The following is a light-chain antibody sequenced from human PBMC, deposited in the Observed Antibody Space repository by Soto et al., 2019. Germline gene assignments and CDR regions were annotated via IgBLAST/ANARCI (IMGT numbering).Light chain of an antibody. J-gene: IGLJ3*02. CDR1: SSDVGGYNY. Sequence: QSALTQPASVSGSPGQSITISCTGTSSDVGGYNYVSWYQQHPGKAPKLMIYEVNNRPSGVSNRFSGSKSGNTASLTISGLQAEDEAHYYCSSHTSSYTWVFGGGTKLTVL. CDR2: EVN. V-gene: IGLV2-14*01. CDR3: SSHTSSYTWV.